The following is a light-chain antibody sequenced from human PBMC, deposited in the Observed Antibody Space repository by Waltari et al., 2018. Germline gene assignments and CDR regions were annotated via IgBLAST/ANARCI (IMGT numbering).Light chain of an antibody. Sequence: LVLTQSPSASASLGASVKLTCTLSSGYSSNVIAWLQQQPGKGPRYLMKVNSDGSHRKGDDIPDRFSASKSGTECQLTISSLQSEDEADYFCQTGGHGTWVFGGGTKLTV. CDR3: QTGGHGTWV. J-gene: IGLJ3*02. CDR1: SGYSSNV. V-gene: IGLV4-69*01. CDR2: VNSDGSH.